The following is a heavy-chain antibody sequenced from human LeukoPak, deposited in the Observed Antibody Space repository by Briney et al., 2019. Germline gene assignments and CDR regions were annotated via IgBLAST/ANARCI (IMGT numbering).Heavy chain of an antibody. J-gene: IGHJ4*02. Sequence: GGSLRLSCAGSGFTFSDFWMTWVRQTPGKGLEWVANIKEDGTEKNLVDSVKGRFTVSRDNTKNLLFLEMNNLRGDDTAIYYCVRESRPGGAMGLYHNLDYWGQGTLVAVSS. CDR2: IKEDGTEK. CDR3: VRESRPGGAMGLYHNLDY. V-gene: IGHV3-7*01. CDR1: GFTFSDFW. D-gene: IGHD1-1*01.